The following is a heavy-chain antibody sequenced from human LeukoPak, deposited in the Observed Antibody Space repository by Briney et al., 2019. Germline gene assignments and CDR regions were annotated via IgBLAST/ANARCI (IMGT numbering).Heavy chain of an antibody. CDR2: ISSSSSYI. D-gene: IGHD3-22*01. CDR1: GFTFSTYS. Sequence: PGGSLRLSCAASGFTFSTYSMNWVRQAPGKGLEWVSSISSSSSYIYYADSVKGRFTISRDNAKNSLYLQMNSLGAEDTAVYYCARDRFALHDYDSSDPDYWGQGTLVTVS. J-gene: IGHJ4*02. V-gene: IGHV3-21*01. CDR3: ARDRFALHDYDSSDPDY.